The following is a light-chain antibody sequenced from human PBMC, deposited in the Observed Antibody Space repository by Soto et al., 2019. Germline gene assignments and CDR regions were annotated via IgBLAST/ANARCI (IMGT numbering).Light chain of an antibody. CDR2: DAS. CDR1: QSVSSY. Sequence: EIVMTQSPATLSVSPGERATLSCRASQSVSSYLAWYQQKPGQAPRLPIYDASNRATGIPARFSGSGSGTDFTLTISSLEPEDFALYYCQQYGGSPITFGLGTRLEI. CDR3: QQYGGSPIT. J-gene: IGKJ5*01. V-gene: IGKV3-11*01.